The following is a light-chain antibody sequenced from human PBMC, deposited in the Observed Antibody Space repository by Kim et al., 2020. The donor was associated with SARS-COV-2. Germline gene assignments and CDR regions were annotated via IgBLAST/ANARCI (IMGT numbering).Light chain of an antibody. CDR1: SGSIASDY. CDR2: DNN. Sequence: NFMLTQPRSVSESPGKTVTISCTRSSGSIASDYVHWYQQRPGSAPTTVIYDNNQRPSGVPDRFSGSIDGSSNSASLTISGLKTEDEADYYCHSNDISHVFFGGGTQLTVL. J-gene: IGLJ2*01. CDR3: HSNDISHVF. V-gene: IGLV6-57*04.